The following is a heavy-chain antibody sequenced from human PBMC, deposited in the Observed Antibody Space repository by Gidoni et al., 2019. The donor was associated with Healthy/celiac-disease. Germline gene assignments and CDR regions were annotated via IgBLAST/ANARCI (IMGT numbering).Heavy chain of an antibody. V-gene: IGHV3-53*01. Sequence: EVQLVESGGGLIQPGGSLRLSCAASGFTVSSNYMSWVGQAPGKGLEWVSVIYSGGSTYYADSVKGRFTISRDNSKNTLDIQMNSLRAEDTAVYYCARTHFWSGYLDYWGQGTLVTVSS. CDR3: ARTHFWSGYLDY. CDR1: GFTVSSNY. D-gene: IGHD3-3*02. CDR2: IYSGGST. J-gene: IGHJ4*02.